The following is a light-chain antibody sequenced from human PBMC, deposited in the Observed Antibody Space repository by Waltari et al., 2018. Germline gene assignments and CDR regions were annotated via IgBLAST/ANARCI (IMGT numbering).Light chain of an antibody. CDR2: GAS. V-gene: IGKV3-20*01. J-gene: IGKJ1*01. CDR1: QSVSSRY. CDR3: QQYGSSLWT. Sequence: IVLTQSPGTLSLSPGERAPLSCRASQSVSSRYFAWYQQKPGQAPRPLIYGASSRATGIPDRFSGSGSGTDFTLTISRLEPEDFAVYYCQQYGSSLWTFGQGTKVEIK.